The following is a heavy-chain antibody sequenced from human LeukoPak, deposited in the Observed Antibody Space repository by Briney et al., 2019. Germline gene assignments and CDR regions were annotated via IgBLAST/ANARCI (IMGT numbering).Heavy chain of an antibody. CDR1: GFTFSSYE. CDR3: ASHSSGWYSDFDY. Sequence: GGSLRLPCAASGFTFSSYEMNWVRQAPGKGLEWVSYISSSGSTIYYADSAKGRFTISRDNAKNSLYLQMNSLRAEDTAVYYCASHSSGWYSDFDYWGQGTLVTVSS. CDR2: ISSSGSTI. J-gene: IGHJ4*02. V-gene: IGHV3-48*03. D-gene: IGHD6-19*01.